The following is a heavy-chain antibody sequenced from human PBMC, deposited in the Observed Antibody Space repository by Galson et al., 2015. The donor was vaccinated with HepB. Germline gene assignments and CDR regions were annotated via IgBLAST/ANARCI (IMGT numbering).Heavy chain of an antibody. Sequence: SLRISCAASGFPFSSYSMNWVRQAPRKGLEWVSSISSSSSYIYYADSVKGRLTISRDNAKNSLYLQMSSLRAEDTAVYYCARALTYYYGSGSHVWPVSGYDFDYWGQGTLVTVSS. D-gene: IGHD3-10*01. CDR3: ARALTYYYGSGSHVWPVSGYDFDY. J-gene: IGHJ4*02. CDR1: GFPFSSYS. CDR2: ISSSSSYI. V-gene: IGHV3-21*01.